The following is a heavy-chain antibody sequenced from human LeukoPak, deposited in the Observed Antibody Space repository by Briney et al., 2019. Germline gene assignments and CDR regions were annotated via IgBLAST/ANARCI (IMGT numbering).Heavy chain of an antibody. CDR1: GFTFSSYG. CDR3: ARDPMGPDAFDI. D-gene: IGHD2-8*01. CDR2: IWYDGSNK. Sequence: GGSLRLSCAASGFTFSSYGMHWVRQAPGKGLEWVAVIWYDGSNKYYADSVKGRFTISRDNSKNTLYLQMNSLRAEDTAVYYCARDPMGPDAFDIWGQGTMVTVSS. J-gene: IGHJ3*02. V-gene: IGHV3-33*08.